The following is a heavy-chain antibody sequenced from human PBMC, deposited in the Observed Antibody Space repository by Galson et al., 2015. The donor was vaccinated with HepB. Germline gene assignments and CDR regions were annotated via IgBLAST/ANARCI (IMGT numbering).Heavy chain of an antibody. V-gene: IGHV3-21*01. CDR2: ISSGNQYT. D-gene: IGHD2-2*01. J-gene: IGHJ6*02. CDR3: ARDYYQLLPSARTFGVDV. CDR1: GFTFSSYT. Sequence: SLRLSCAASGFTFSSYTMNWVRQAPGKGLEWVSSISSGNQYTYYSDSVRGRFTISRDNAKNSLYLQMDSLGTEDTAIYYCARDYYQLLPSARTFGVDVWGQGATVTVSS.